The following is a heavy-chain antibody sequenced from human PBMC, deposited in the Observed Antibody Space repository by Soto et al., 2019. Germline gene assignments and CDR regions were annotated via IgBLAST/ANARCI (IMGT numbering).Heavy chain of an antibody. CDR3: ARAPNLITIFGVVMVERYYYYGMDV. Sequence: ASVKVSCKASGGTFSSYAISWVRQAPGQGLEWMGGIIPIFGTANYAQKFQGRVTITADESTSTAYMELSSLRSEDTAVYYCARAPNLITIFGVVMVERYYYYGMDVWGQGTTVTVSS. CDR1: GGTFSSYA. V-gene: IGHV1-69*13. CDR2: IIPIFGTA. D-gene: IGHD3-3*01. J-gene: IGHJ6*02.